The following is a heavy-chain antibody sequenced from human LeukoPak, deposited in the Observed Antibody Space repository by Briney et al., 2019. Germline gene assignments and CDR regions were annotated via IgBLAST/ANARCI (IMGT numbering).Heavy chain of an antibody. J-gene: IGHJ6*02. V-gene: IGHV4-59*01. Sequence: SETLSLTCTVSGGSISSYYWSWIRQPAGKGLEWIGYIYYSGSTNYNPSLKSRVTISVDTSKNQFSLKLSSVTAADTAVYYCARAQLPYCSSTSCYMYYYGMDVWGQGTTVTVSS. CDR2: IYYSGST. CDR3: ARAQLPYCSSTSCYMYYYGMDV. D-gene: IGHD2-2*02. CDR1: GGSISSYY.